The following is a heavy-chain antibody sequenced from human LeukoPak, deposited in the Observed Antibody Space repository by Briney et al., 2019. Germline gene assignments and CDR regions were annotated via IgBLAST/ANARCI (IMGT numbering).Heavy chain of an antibody. V-gene: IGHV3-23*01. Sequence: GGSLRLSCAASGFTFSSYAMTWVRQAPGKGLEWVSSISGSGDYTNYAGSVKGRFTISRDNSKNTLYLQMNSLGAADTAVYYCARDPRYPYQYQSDSSGFSLDYWGQGTLVTVSS. CDR2: ISGSGDYT. J-gene: IGHJ4*02. D-gene: IGHD3-22*01. CDR1: GFTFSSYA. CDR3: ARDPRYPYQYQSDSSGFSLDY.